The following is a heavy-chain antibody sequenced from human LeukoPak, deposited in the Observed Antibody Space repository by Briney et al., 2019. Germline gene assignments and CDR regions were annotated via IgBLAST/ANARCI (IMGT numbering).Heavy chain of an antibody. Sequence: GGSLRLTCAASGFTFSSYAMSWVRQAPGKGLEWISAINGSGGSTYYAASVKGRFTISRDNSKNTLYLQMNSLRAEDTAVYYCAKNPSWCGYSSGGKGWFDPWGQGTLVTVSS. CDR2: INGSGGST. D-gene: IGHD2-15*01. CDR3: AKNPSWCGYSSGGKGWFDP. V-gene: IGHV3-23*01. CDR1: GFTFSSYA. J-gene: IGHJ5*02.